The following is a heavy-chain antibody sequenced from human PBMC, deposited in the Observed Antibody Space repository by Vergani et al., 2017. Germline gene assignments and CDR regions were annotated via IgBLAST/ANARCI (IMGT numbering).Heavy chain of an antibody. CDR2: IWYDGSNK. D-gene: IGHD3-22*01. Sequence: QVQLVESGGGVVQPGRSLRLSCAASGFTFSSYGMHWVRQAPGKGLEWVAVIWYDGSNKYYADSVKGRFTISRDNSKNTLYLQMNSLRAEDTAVYYCARVGGDSSGYYLDYWGQGTLVTVSS. CDR1: GFTFSSYG. J-gene: IGHJ4*02. V-gene: IGHV3-33*01. CDR3: ARVGGDSSGYYLDY.